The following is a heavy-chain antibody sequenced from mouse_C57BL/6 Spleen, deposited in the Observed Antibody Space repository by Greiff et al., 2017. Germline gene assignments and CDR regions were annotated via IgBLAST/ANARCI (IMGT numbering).Heavy chain of an antibody. D-gene: IGHD2-1*01. CDR1: GYTFTSYW. CDR2: IDPSDSYT. CDR3: ARSGYGNHWYFDV. J-gene: IGHJ1*03. V-gene: IGHV1-69*01. Sequence: QVQLKQPGAELVMPGASVKLSCKASGYTFTSYWMHWVKQRPGQGLEWIGEIDPSDSYTNYNQKFKGKSTLTVDKSSSTAYMQLSSLTSEDSAVYYCARSGYGNHWYFDVWGTGTTVTVSS.